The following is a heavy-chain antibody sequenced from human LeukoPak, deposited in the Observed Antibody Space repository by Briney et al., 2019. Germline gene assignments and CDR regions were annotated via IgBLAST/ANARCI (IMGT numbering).Heavy chain of an antibody. J-gene: IGHJ5*02. V-gene: IGHV4-34*01. CDR2: INHSGST. D-gene: IGHD2-2*01. Sequence: SETLSLTCAVYGGSFSGYYWSWIRQPPGKGLEWIGEINHSGSTNCNPSLKSRVTISVDTSKNQFSLKLSSVTAADTAVYYCASQIVVVPAANWFDPWGQGTLVTVSS. CDR3: ASQIVVVPAANWFDP. CDR1: GGSFSGYY.